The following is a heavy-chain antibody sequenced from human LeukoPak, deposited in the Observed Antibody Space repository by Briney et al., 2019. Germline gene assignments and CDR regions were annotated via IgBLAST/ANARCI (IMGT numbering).Heavy chain of an antibody. Sequence: ASVKVSCKASGYTFTSHDINWVRQATGQGLEWMGWMSPNSGDTGYAQKFQGRVSMTSDSSISTAYMELSSLRSEDTAIYYCVRTPPNWGFDYWGQGTLVTVSS. CDR2: MSPNSGDT. V-gene: IGHV1-8*01. J-gene: IGHJ4*02. D-gene: IGHD7-27*01. CDR3: VRTPPNWGFDY. CDR1: GYTFTSHD.